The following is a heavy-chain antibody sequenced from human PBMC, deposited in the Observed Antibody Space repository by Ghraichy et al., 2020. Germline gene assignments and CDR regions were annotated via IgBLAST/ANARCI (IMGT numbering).Heavy chain of an antibody. CDR3: AEPHGYGDYDLVY. Sequence: ASVKGSCKASGYTFTGYYMHWVRQAPGQGLEWMGIINPSGGSTSYAQKFQGRVTMTRDTSTSTVYMELSSLRSEDTAVYYCAEPHGYGDYDLVYWGQGTLVTVSS. CDR2: INPSGGST. CDR1: GYTFTGYY. D-gene: IGHD4-17*01. J-gene: IGHJ4*02. V-gene: IGHV1-46*01.